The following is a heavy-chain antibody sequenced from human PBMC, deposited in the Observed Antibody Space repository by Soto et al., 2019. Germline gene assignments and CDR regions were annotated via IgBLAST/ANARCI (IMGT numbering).Heavy chain of an antibody. Sequence: SVKVSCKASGYTFTSYGISWVRQAPGQVLEWMGRIIPILGIANYAQKFQGRVTITADKSTSTAYMELSSLRSEDTAVYYCARSFGCSGGSCYSYYYGMDVWGQGTTVTVSS. V-gene: IGHV1-69*04. CDR2: IIPILGIA. J-gene: IGHJ6*02. CDR1: GYTFTSYG. D-gene: IGHD2-15*01. CDR3: ARSFGCSGGSCYSYYYGMDV.